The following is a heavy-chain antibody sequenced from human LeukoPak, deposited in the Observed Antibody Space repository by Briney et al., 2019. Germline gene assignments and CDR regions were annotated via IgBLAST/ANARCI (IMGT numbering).Heavy chain of an antibody. CDR3: ARERSIAARPINWFDP. V-gene: IGHV4-34*01. CDR1: GGSFSGYY. J-gene: IGHJ5*02. D-gene: IGHD6-6*01. Sequence: SETLSLTCAVYGGSFSGYYWSWIRQPPGKGLEWIGEISHSGSTNYNPSLKSRVTISVDTSKNQFSLKLSSVTAADTAVYYCARERSIAARPINWFDPWGQGTLVTVSS. CDR2: ISHSGST.